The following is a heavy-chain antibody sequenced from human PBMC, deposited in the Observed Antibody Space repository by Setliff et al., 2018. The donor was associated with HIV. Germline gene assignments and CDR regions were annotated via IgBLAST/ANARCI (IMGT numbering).Heavy chain of an antibody. CDR2: IQYDGNFI. CDR1: GFTFGNYW. J-gene: IGHJ4*02. V-gene: IGHV3-74*01. D-gene: IGHD4-4*01. CDR3: STINEVTGR. Sequence: GGSLRLSCAASGFTFGNYWMHWVRQAPGKGPEWVSRIQYDGNFINYADSVKGRFTIPRDNARSTSYLQMNNLRAEDTAIYYCSTINEVTGRWGQGTLVTVSS.